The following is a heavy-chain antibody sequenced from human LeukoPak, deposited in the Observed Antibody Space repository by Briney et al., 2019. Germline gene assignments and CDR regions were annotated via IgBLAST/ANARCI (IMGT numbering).Heavy chain of an antibody. CDR3: AGGQGWHFDL. J-gene: IGHJ2*01. Sequence: PGGSLRLSCAASGITFSSLWMSWFRQAPGKGLEWVADIKHDGTEEHYVASVKGRFTNSRDNAKLYLQMNSLRAEDTAMYYCAGGQGWHFDLWGRGTLITVSS. D-gene: IGHD2-15*01. CDR2: IKHDGTEE. CDR1: GITFSSLW. V-gene: IGHV3-7*01.